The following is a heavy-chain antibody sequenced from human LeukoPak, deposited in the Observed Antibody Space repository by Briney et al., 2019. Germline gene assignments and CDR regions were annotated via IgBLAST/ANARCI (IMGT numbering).Heavy chain of an antibody. CDR3: ARGHLMVVVPAAMYGMDV. CDR1: GGTFSSYA. J-gene: IGHJ6*02. V-gene: IGHV1-69*13. Sequence: ASVKVSCKASGGTFSSYAISWVRQAPGQGLEWMGGIIPIFGTANYAQKFQGRVTITADESTSTAYMELSSPRSEDTAVYYCARGHLMVVVPAAMYGMDVWGQGTTVTVSS. D-gene: IGHD2-2*01. CDR2: IIPIFGTA.